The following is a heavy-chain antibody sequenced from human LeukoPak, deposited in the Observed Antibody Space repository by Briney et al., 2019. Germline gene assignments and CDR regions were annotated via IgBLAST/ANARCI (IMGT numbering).Heavy chain of an antibody. D-gene: IGHD3-22*01. CDR3: ARGITMIVVVSDY. V-gene: IGHV3-21*01. CDR2: ISSSSSYI. CDR1: GFTFSSYS. Sequence: GGSLRLSCAASGFTFSSYSMNWVRQAPGKGLEWVSSISSSSSYIYYADSVKGRFTISRDNAKNSLYLQMNSLRAEDTAVYYCARGITMIVVVSDYWGQGTLVTDSS. J-gene: IGHJ4*02.